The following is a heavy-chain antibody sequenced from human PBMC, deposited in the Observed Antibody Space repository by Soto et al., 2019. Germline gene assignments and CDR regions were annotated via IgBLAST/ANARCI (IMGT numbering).Heavy chain of an antibody. J-gene: IGHJ4*01. D-gene: IGHD6-13*01. V-gene: IGHV3-7*05. CDR1: EFPLSGYW. CDR2: IKGDGSEK. Sequence: GGSQRLSCAASEFPLSGYWMSWVRQAPGKGLEWVANIKGDGSEKYYVGSVKGRFSISRDNAQNSLYLQMNSLRAEDTALYFCARAGNWGHGTLVTVSS. CDR3: ARAGN.